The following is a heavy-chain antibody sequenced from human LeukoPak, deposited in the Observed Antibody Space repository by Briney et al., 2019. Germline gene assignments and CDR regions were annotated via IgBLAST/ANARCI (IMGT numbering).Heavy chain of an antibody. V-gene: IGHV3-30*02. CDR3: AKCLRSLDYYYYMDV. CDR1: GSTFSTYG. CDR2: IRYDGSNK. Sequence: PGGSLRLSCAASGSTFSTYGMHWVRQAPGKGLEWVTFIRYDGSNKYYADSVKGRFTISRDNSKSTLYLQMNSLRAEDTAVYYCAKCLRSLDYYYYMDVWGKGNTVTVSS. D-gene: IGHD3-16*01. J-gene: IGHJ6*03.